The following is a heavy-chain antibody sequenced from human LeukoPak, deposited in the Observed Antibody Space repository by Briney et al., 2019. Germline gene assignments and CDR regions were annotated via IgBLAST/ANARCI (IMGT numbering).Heavy chain of an antibody. V-gene: IGHV1-18*01. Sequence: GASVKVSCKATGYTVTTYGISWGRQAPRQSLEWMGWIKPSNGNTNSPQKLKGRVHMTTDTSTTTGYMAVRSLRSDATAVYYCARDLHAQRLVELFDSWDQGKLVTVSS. CDR2: IKPSNGNT. CDR1: GYTVTTYG. D-gene: IGHD3-16*01. J-gene: IGHJ4*02. CDR3: ARDLHAQRLVELFDS.